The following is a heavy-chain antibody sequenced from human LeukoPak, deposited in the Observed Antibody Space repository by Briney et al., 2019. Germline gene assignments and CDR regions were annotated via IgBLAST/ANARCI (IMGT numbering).Heavy chain of an antibody. V-gene: IGHV4-59*08. J-gene: IGHJ6*03. CDR3: AGSSWIYYYYYMDV. CDR1: GASISSYY. D-gene: IGHD6-13*01. Sequence: SETLSLTCTVSGASISSYYWSWIRQPPGKGLEWIGYIYYSGSTNYTPSLKSRVTISVDTSKNQFSLKLSSVTAADTDVYYCAGSSWIYYYYYMDVWGKGTTVTVSS. CDR2: IYYSGST.